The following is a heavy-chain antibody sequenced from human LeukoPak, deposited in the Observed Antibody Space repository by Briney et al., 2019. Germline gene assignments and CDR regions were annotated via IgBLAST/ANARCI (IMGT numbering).Heavy chain of an antibody. CDR1: GFTFSSYS. J-gene: IGHJ4*02. CDR3: ARVGTYYYDSSGPGPGYYFDY. CDR2: ISSSSSYI. V-gene: IGHV3-21*04. Sequence: PGGSLRLSCAASGFTFSSYSMNWVRQAPGKGLEWVSSISSSSSYIYYADSVKGRFTISRDNAKNSLYLQMNSLRAEDTAVYYCARVGTYYYDSSGPGPGYYFDYWGQGTLVTVSS. D-gene: IGHD3-22*01.